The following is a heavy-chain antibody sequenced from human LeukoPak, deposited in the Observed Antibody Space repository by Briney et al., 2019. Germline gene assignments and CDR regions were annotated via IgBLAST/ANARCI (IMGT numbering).Heavy chain of an antibody. J-gene: IGHJ6*03. Sequence: SVKVSCKASGYTFTSYGISWVRQAPGQGLEWMGGIIPIFRTTNYAQKFQGRVTITADESTSTAYMELSSLRSDDTAVYFCASFYCRNSDCYGGYYYMDVWGKGTTVTVSS. CDR2: IIPIFRTT. D-gene: IGHD2-21*02. V-gene: IGHV1-69*13. CDR1: GYTFTSYG. CDR3: ASFYCRNSDCYGGYYYMDV.